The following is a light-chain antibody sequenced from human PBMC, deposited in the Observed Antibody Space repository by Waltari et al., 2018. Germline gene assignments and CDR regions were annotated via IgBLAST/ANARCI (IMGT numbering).Light chain of an antibody. V-gene: IGLV1-40*01. CDR2: NSF. CDR3: QSYDNRLYGTRV. J-gene: IGLJ3*02. CDR1: SSNIGAGYD. Sequence: QSVLTQPPSVSGAPGQRVTISCTGSSSNIGAGYDVHWYQRLPGAAPKLLIYNSFNRPSGVPDRFSGSKSGMSASLAITGLQAEDEADYYCQSYDNRLYGTRVFGGGTKLTVL.